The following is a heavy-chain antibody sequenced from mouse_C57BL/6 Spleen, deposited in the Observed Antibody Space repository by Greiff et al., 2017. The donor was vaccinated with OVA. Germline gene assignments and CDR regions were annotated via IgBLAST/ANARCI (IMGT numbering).Heavy chain of an antibody. CDR1: GFTFSDYY. V-gene: IGHV5-12*01. Sequence: LQESGGGLVQPGGSLKLSCAASGFTFSDYYMYWVRQTPEKRLEWVAYISNGGGSTYYPDTVKGRFTISRDNAKNTLYLQMSRLKSEDTAMYYCARLGYDYDYYAMDYWGQGTSVTVSS. CDR3: ARLGYDYDYYAMDY. D-gene: IGHD2-4*01. J-gene: IGHJ4*01. CDR2: ISNGGGST.